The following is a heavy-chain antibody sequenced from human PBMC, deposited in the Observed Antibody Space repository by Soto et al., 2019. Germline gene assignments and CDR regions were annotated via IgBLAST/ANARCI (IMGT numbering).Heavy chain of an antibody. CDR3: TRKTPPTGMEV. CDR1: GFTLSSYD. Sequence: EVQLVGSGGGLVQPGGSLRLSCAASGFTLSSYDIHWVRQATGEGLAWVSGIGSGGDTHYADSVKGRFIISREDGKNSLYLQMNKRRGGDTAVYYCTRKTPPTGMEVWGQGATVTVSS. J-gene: IGHJ6*02. CDR2: IGSGGDT. V-gene: IGHV3-13*01. D-gene: IGHD3-9*01.